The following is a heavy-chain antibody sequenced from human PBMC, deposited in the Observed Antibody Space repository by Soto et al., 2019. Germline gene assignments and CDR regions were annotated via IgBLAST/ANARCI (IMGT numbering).Heavy chain of an antibody. V-gene: IGHV1-8*01. D-gene: IGHD5-12*01. CDR2: MNPNSGNT. J-gene: IGHJ4*02. CDR3: ARDHNIVATITFGY. CDR1: GYTFTSYD. Sequence: GASVKVSCKASGYTFTSYDINWVRQATGQGLERMGWMNPNSGNTGYAQKFQGRVTMTRNTSISTAYMELSSLRSEDTAVYYCARDHNIVATITFGYWGQGTLVTVSS.